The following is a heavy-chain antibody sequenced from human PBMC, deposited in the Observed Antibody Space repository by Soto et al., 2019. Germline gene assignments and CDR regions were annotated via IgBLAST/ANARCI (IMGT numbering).Heavy chain of an antibody. J-gene: IGHJ6*02. CDR1: GGSISSSNW. CDR3: ASVRGGYYYAMDV. CDR2: IYHSGST. Sequence: SITCAVSGGSISSSNWWSWVRQPPGKGLEWIGEIYHSGSTNYNPSLKSRVTISVDKSKNQFSLKLSSVTAADTAVYYCASVRGGYYYAMDVWGQGTTVTVSS. V-gene: IGHV4-4*02. D-gene: IGHD3-10*02.